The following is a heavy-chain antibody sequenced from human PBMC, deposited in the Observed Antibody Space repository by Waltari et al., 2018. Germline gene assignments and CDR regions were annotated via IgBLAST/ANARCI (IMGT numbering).Heavy chain of an antibody. CDR3: ARTYQSGSYSDY. J-gene: IGHJ4*02. D-gene: IGHD1-26*01. Sequence: YPFTSYYMHWVRQAPGQGLEWMGWINTRNGGTNYAQKYQGRVTMTRDTSISTAYMELSRLISNDTAVYYCARTYQSGSYSDYWGQGTPVTVSS. CDR2: INTRNGGT. CDR1: YPFTSYY. V-gene: IGHV1-2*02.